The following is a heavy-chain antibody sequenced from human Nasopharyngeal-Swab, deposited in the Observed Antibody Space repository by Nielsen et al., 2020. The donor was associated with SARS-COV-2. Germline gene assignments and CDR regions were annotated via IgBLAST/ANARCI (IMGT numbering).Heavy chain of an antibody. D-gene: IGHD2-15*01. J-gene: IGHJ6*02. Sequence: WIRQPPGKGLEWVSAISGSGGSTYYADSVKGRFTISRDNSKNTLYLQMNSLRAEDTAVYYCARDHLYCSGGSCYRNYYGMDAWGQGTTVTVSS. V-gene: IGHV3-23*01. CDR3: ARDHLYCSGGSCYRNYYGMDA. CDR2: ISGSGGST.